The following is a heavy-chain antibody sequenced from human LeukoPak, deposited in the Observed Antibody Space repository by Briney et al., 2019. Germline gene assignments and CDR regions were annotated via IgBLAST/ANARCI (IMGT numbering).Heavy chain of an antibody. CDR1: GFTVSSTY. J-gene: IGHJ4*02. CDR3: ARGGQGAVDY. V-gene: IGHV3-74*01. CDR2: INNDGRVT. D-gene: IGHD3-16*01. Sequence: GGSLRLSCAASGFTVSSTYMSWVRQAPGKGLVWVSFINNDGRVTRYADSVKGRFTISRDNAKNTVYLQMNSLRAEDTATYYCARGGQGAVDYWGPGTLVTVS.